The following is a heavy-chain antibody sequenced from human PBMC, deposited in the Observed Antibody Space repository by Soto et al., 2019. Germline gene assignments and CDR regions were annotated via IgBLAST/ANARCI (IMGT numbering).Heavy chain of an antibody. D-gene: IGHD2-2*01. CDR3: ARVPHCSSTSCYAGGVWWFDP. CDR1: GGSISSYY. V-gene: IGHV4-59*01. Sequence: SETLSLTCTVSGGSISSYYWSWIRQPPGKGLEWIGYIYYSGSTNYNPSLKSRVTISVDTSKNQFSLKLSSVTAADTAVYYCARVPHCSSTSCYAGGVWWFDPWGQGTLVTVSS. J-gene: IGHJ5*02. CDR2: IYYSGST.